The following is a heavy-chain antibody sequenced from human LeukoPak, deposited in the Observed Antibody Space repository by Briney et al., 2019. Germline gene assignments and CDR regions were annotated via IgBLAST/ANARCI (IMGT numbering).Heavy chain of an antibody. J-gene: IGHJ4*02. CDR2: IYTSGST. D-gene: IGHD2-15*01. V-gene: IGHV4-4*07. CDR3: ARVHCSGGSCYNYFDY. Sequence: PSETLSLTCTVSGGSISSYYWSWIRQPAGKGLEWIGRIYTSGSTNYNPSLKSRVTMSVDTFKNQFSLKLSSVTAADTAVYYCARVHCSGGSCYNYFDYWGQGTLVTVSS. CDR1: GGSISSYY.